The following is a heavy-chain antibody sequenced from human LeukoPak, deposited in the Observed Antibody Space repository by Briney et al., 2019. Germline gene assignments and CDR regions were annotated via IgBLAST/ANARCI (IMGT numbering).Heavy chain of an antibody. CDR2: IYYSGST. Sequence: PSETLSLTCTVSGGSISSGGYYWSWIRQPPGKGLEWIGYIYYSGSTNYNPSLKSRVTISVDTSKNQFSLKLSSVTAADTAVYYCARFSRQDSSGYYFLGIDYWGQGTLVTVSS. CDR3: ARFSRQDSSGYYFLGIDY. J-gene: IGHJ4*02. V-gene: IGHV4-61*08. CDR1: GGSISSGGYY. D-gene: IGHD3-22*01.